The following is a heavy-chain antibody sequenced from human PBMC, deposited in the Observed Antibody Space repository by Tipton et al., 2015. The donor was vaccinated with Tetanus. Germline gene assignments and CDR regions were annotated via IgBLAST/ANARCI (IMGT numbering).Heavy chain of an antibody. CDR3: ARWIAVTGTDFDY. Sequence: LSLTCTVSGVSISSNSYYWGWIRQPPGKGLEWIGTVFHSGTTYYNPSLKSRVTISVDTSKNQFSLKLTSVTAADTAVYYCARWIAVTGTDFDYWGQGTLLTVSS. V-gene: IGHV4-39*01. CDR1: GVSISSNSYY. D-gene: IGHD6-19*01. J-gene: IGHJ4*02. CDR2: VFHSGTT.